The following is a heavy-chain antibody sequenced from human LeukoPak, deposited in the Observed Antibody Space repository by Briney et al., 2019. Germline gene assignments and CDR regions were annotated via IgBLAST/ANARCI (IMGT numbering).Heavy chain of an antibody. CDR1: GGSISSSSHY. D-gene: IGHD5-18*01. CDR2: VST. CDR3: ARAGYTYGIISYFDS. V-gene: IGHV4-39*01. Sequence: SETLSLTCTVSGGSISSSSHYWGWIRQPPGKGLEWIGVSTYYNPSLKNRVTISRDTSKNQFSLKLSSVTAADAAIYYCARAGYTYGIISYFDSWGQGTLVTVSS. J-gene: IGHJ4*02.